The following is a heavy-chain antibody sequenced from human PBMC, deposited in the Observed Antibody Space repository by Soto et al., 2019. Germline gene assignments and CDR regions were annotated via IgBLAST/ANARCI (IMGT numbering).Heavy chain of an antibody. CDR3: ARPKGTYSSGYYYFDF. CDR2: IIPLFGTA. J-gene: IGHJ4*02. Sequence: QVQLEQSGAEVKQPGSSVRVSCKTSGGTFSTYAINWVRQAPGQGLEWMGAIIPLFGTADYSQKFQGRVIITADESTSTAYMELSSLRSDDTAVYFCARPKGTYSSGYYYFDFWGQGTLVTVSS. D-gene: IGHD6-19*01. CDR1: GGTFSTYA. V-gene: IGHV1-69*01.